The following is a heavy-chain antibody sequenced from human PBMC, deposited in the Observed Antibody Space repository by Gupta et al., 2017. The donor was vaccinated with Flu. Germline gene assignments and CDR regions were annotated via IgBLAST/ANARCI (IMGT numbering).Heavy chain of an antibody. CDR1: GYPFSAYY. V-gene: IGHV1-2*02. CDR2: INPTTGDT. J-gene: IGHJ6*02. Sequence: QVQLEQSGAEVRRPGASVKLSCKASGYPFSAYYIHWFRQAPGQGLEWMGWINPTTGDTNYEQRFQCRVTMTRDTSKSTAYMELSSLRSDDSAIYFCARDQLSYYGLDVWGQGTTVAVSS. CDR3: ARDQLSYYGLDV.